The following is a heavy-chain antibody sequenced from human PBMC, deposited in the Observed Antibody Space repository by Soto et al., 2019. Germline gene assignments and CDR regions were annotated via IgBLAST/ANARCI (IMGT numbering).Heavy chain of an antibody. J-gene: IGHJ6*02. CDR1: GFSLSTGGVG. Sequence: QITLKESGPTLVKPTQTLTLTCTFSGFSLSTGGVGVGWIRQPPGEALEWLALIYWDDDKRYSPSLKSRLTLTKDTSKNQXXLXMXXMDPVDTATYYCAHSRCGGDCLQSYSSHYYYGMDVWGQGTTVTVSS. CDR2: IYWDDDK. D-gene: IGHD2-21*02. CDR3: AHSRCGGDCLQSYSSHYYYGMDV. V-gene: IGHV2-5*02.